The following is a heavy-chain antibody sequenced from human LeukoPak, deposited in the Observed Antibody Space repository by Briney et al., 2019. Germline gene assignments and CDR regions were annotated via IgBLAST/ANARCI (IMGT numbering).Heavy chain of an antibody. CDR1: GGTFGSYA. V-gene: IGHV1-69*01. CDR3: ARAAGSAWEYFDS. J-gene: IGHJ4*02. CDR2: IIPIFGTA. D-gene: IGHD1-1*01. Sequence: ASVKVSCKASGGTFGSYAISWVRQAPGQGLEWMGGIIPIFGTANYAQKFQGRVTITADESTSTAYMDLNNLRSEDTAVYYCARAAGSAWEYFDSWGQGTLVTVSS.